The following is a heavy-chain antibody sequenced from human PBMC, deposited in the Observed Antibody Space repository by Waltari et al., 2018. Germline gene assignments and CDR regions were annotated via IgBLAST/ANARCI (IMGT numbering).Heavy chain of an antibody. V-gene: IGHV4-38-2*01. CDR3: AMRGVASNWFDP. CDR1: GYSVSRGSY. Sequence: QAQLPESGPGLVRPSEHLSLTCAVPGYSVSRGSYWGWARQPPGKGLEWIGSIYHSGSTYYDPSLKSRVTISVDTSKNQFSLKQSSGTAAETAVYYCAMRGVASNWFDPWGQGTLVTVSS. CDR2: IYHSGST. J-gene: IGHJ5*02. D-gene: IGHD5-12*01.